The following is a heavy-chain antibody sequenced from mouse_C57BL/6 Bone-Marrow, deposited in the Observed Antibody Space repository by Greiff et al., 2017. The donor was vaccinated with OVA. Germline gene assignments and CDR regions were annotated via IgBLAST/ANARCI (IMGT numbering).Heavy chain of an antibody. CDR3: TREGLPYYAMDY. V-gene: IGHV1-15*01. CDR2: IDPETGGT. J-gene: IGHJ4*01. Sequence: QVQLKESGAELVRPGASVTLSCKASGYTFTDYEMHWVKQTPVHGLEWIGAIDPETGGTAYNQKFKGKAILTADKSSSTAYMELRSLTSEDSAVYYCTREGLPYYAMDYWGQGTSVTVSS. D-gene: IGHD3-3*01. CDR1: GYTFTDYE.